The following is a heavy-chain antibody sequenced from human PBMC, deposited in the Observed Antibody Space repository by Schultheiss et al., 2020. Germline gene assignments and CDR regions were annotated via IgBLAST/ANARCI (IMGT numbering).Heavy chain of an antibody. Sequence: GGSLRLSCAVSGFTVSNNYMSWVRQAPGKGLEWVSVNSGSGGGTYYADSVKGRFTISRDTSKNTLFLEMSSLGVEDTALYFCAKSLDFYDTSGHFAFWGPGTLVTVSS. CDR3: AKSLDFYDTSGHFAF. D-gene: IGHD3-3*01. V-gene: IGHV3-23*01. J-gene: IGHJ4*02. CDR1: GFTVSNNY. CDR2: NSGSGGGT.